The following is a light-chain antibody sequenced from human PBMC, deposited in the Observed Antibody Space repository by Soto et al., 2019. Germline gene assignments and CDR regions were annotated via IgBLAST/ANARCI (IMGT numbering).Light chain of an antibody. CDR2: DAS. V-gene: IGKV3-11*01. CDR1: QSVSSY. J-gene: IGKJ5*01. CDR3: QQRNNWPPIT. Sequence: EIVLTQSPATLSLSPGERATLSCRASQSVSSYLAWYQQKPGQAPRVLIYDASNRATGDPARFSGSGSGTDFTLTISSLEPEDFALYYCQQRNNWPPITFGQGTRLEIK.